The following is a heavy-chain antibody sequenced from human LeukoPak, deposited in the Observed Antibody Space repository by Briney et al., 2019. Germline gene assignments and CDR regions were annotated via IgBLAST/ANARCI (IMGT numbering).Heavy chain of an antibody. CDR1: GFTFSDYY. J-gene: IGHJ4*02. Sequence: GGSLRLSCAASGFTFSDYYMSWVRQAPGKGLEWVSAISGSGGSTYYADSVKGRFTISRDNSKNTLYLQMNSLRAEDTAVYYCAKGSYYDILTGYYPEYYFDYWGQGTLVTVSS. CDR2: ISGSGGST. CDR3: AKGSYYDILTGYYPEYYFDY. D-gene: IGHD3-9*01. V-gene: IGHV3-23*01.